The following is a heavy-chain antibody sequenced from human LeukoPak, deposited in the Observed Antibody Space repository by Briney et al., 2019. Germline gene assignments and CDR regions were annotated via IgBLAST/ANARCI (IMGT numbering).Heavy chain of an antibody. CDR2: VSGSSGST. J-gene: IGHJ4*01. D-gene: IGHD4-17*01. CDR3: AEHTLYADYVAD. CDR1: GFTFSSYD. V-gene: IGHV3-23*01. Sequence: GGSMRLPCAASGFTFSSYDMNRVRQAPGKGLEWVSGVSGSSGSTYYAASVKGRFTISRDNSKNTLYLQMNTLSAEDTALYYCAEHTLYADYVADWGNGTLVTVSS.